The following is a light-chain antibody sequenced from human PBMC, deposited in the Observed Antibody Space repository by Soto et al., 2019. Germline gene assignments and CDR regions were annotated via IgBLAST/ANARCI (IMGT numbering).Light chain of an antibody. J-gene: IGLJ2*01. CDR1: SSNIGNNY. CDR2: DNG. V-gene: IGLV1-51*01. CDR3: ATWDSSLSAGV. Sequence: QSVLTQPPSVSAAPGQKVTISCSGSSSNIGNNYVFWYQQLPGTAPKLLIYDNGKRPSGIPHRFSGSKSGTSATLGITGLQTGDEADYYCATWDSSLSAGVFGGGTKLTVL.